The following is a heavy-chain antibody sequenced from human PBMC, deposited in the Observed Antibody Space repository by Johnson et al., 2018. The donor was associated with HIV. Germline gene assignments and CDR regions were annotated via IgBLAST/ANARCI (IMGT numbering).Heavy chain of an antibody. Sequence: QVQLVESGGGVVQPGRSLRLSCAASGFTFSSYGMHWVRQAPGKGLEWVAVIQFDGSHKYSADFVKGRFTISRDTSKKSVFLQMNSLRPEDTAVYYCAKETRDSRSAFDIWGQGTLVTVSS. CDR3: AKETRDSRSAFDI. V-gene: IGHV3-30*18. D-gene: IGHD4-11*01. J-gene: IGHJ3*02. CDR1: GFTFSSYG. CDR2: IQFDGSHK.